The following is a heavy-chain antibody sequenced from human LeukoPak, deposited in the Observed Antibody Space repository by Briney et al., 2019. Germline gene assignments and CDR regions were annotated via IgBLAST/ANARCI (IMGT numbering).Heavy chain of an antibody. J-gene: IGHJ4*02. CDR2: ISGSGGST. CDR1: GFTFSSYA. Sequence: GGSLRLSCAASGFTFSSYAMSWVRQAPGKGLEWVSAISGSGGSTYYADSVKGRFTISRDNSKNTLYLQMNSLRAEDTAVYYCVKDLIPGAVAGLLDYWGQGTLVTVSS. CDR3: VKDLIPGAVAGLLDY. D-gene: IGHD6-19*01. V-gene: IGHV3-23*01.